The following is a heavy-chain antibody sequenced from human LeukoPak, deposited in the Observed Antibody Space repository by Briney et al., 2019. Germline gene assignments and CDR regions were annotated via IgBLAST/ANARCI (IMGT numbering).Heavy chain of an antibody. Sequence: GGSLRLSCAASGFTFSSYWMHWVRQTPGKGLVWVSRIDTDGSNRNYADSVKGRFTISRDNAKNTLYLEMNSLRAEDTAVYYCAKMEGSYYGSGSSIDYWGQGTLVTVSS. J-gene: IGHJ4*02. CDR3: AKMEGSYYGSGSSIDY. CDR1: GFTFSSYW. D-gene: IGHD3-10*01. CDR2: IDTDGSNR. V-gene: IGHV3-74*01.